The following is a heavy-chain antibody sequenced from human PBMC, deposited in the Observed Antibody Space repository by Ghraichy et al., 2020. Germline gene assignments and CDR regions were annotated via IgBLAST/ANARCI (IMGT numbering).Heavy chain of an antibody. J-gene: IGHJ4*02. CDR2: INPNSGGT. CDR1: GYTLTAYY. CDR3: ARIGSNHNFDY. D-gene: IGHD4-23*01. Sequence: ASVKVSCKASGYTLTAYYMHWVRLAPGQGLEWMGRINPNSGGTNSAQKFQDRVTMTRDASISTAYMELSRLRSDDTAVYYCARIGSNHNFDYWGQGTLVTVSS. V-gene: IGHV1-2*06.